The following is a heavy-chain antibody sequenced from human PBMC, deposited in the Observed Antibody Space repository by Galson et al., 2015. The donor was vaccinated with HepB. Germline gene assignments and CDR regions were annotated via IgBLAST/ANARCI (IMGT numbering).Heavy chain of an antibody. CDR1: GFTFSSYW. Sequence: SLRLSCAASGFTFSSYWMSWVRQAPGKGLEWVANIKQDGSEKYYVDSVKGRFTISRDNAKNSLYLQMNSLRAEDTAVYYCARKLGYCSGGSCYRYWYFDLWGRGTLVTVSS. J-gene: IGHJ2*01. CDR3: ARKLGYCSGGSCYRYWYFDL. CDR2: IKQDGSEK. D-gene: IGHD2-15*01. V-gene: IGHV3-7*03.